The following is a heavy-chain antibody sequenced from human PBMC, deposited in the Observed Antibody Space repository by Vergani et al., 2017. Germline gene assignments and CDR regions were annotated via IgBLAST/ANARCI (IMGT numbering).Heavy chain of an antibody. CDR3: AGPQGTSAYYYGGFDY. Sequence: EVQLVESGGALIQPGGSLRLSCAASGFNFNNYVITWIRQAPGRGLEWVSGISVSGRSIYYADSVKGRFTISRDNSKNTLSLQMNSLRAADTAVYYCAGPQGTSAYYYGGFDYWGQGTLVTVSS. V-gene: IGHV3-23*04. J-gene: IGHJ4*02. CDR2: ISVSGRSI. D-gene: IGHD3-22*01. CDR1: GFNFNNYV.